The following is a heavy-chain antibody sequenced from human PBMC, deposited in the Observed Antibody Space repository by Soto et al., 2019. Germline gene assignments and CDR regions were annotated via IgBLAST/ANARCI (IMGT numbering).Heavy chain of an antibody. CDR3: AHAYSSSSSGYFEY. CDR1: GYTFTGYY. V-gene: IGHV1-2*02. D-gene: IGHD6-6*01. J-gene: IGHJ4*02. Sequence: EASVKVSCKASGYTFTGYYRHWVRQAPGQGLEWMGWINPNRGGTNYPQKFQGRVTMPSHTPISPAYMELSRLRSDDTAVYYCAHAYSSSSSGYFEYWGQGTLVTVSS. CDR2: INPNRGGT.